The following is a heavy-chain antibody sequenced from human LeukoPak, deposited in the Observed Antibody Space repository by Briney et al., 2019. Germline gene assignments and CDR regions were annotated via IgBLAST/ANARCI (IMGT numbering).Heavy chain of an antibody. D-gene: IGHD3-22*01. CDR1: GYTFTSYG. V-gene: IGHV1-18*01. Sequence: GASVKVSCKASGYTFTSYGINWVRQAPGQGLEWMGWISAYNGNTNYAQKLQGRVTMTTDTSTSTAYMELRSLRSDDTAVYYCARGGYYDSSGYYPDSFDYWGQGTLVTVSS. CDR3: ARGGYYDSSGYYPDSFDY. CDR2: ISAYNGNT. J-gene: IGHJ4*02.